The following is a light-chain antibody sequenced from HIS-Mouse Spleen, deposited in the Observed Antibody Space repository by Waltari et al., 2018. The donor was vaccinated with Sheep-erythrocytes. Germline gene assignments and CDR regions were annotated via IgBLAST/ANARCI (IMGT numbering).Light chain of an antibody. J-gene: IGKJ1*01. CDR3: QQRSNWPSWT. V-gene: IGKV3-11*01. Sequence: EIVLTQSPATLSLSPGERATLSCRASQSVSSYLAWYQQKPGQAPRLLIYDASNRATGSPARFSGSGSVTDFTLTISSLEPEDFAVYYCQQRSNWPSWTFGQGTKVEIK. CDR2: DAS. CDR1: QSVSSY.